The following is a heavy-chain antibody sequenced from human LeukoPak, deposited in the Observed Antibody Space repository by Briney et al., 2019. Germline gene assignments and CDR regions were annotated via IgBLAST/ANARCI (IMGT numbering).Heavy chain of an antibody. J-gene: IGHJ4*02. D-gene: IGHD6-13*01. Sequence: PGGSLRLSCAASGFTFSSYWMSWVRQAPGKGLEWVANIKQDGSEKYYVDSVKGRFTISRDNAKNSLYLQMNSLRAEDTAVYYCARDYSSSPGPFDYWGQGTLVTVSS. CDR3: ARDYSSSPGPFDY. V-gene: IGHV3-7*01. CDR1: GFTFSSYW. CDR2: IKQDGSEK.